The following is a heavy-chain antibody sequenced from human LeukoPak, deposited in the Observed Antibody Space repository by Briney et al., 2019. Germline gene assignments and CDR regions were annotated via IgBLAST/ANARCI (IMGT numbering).Heavy chain of an antibody. Sequence: PETRSLTWTVSGRTISIYYWNWIRQPPEEGLEWIGCHHDSESTKYNPSLRSRVAISVDTSNHQFSLKLGSVTAGDTAVYCCARWYSSGWVFVYWGQGTLVTVSS. CDR1: GRTISIYY. CDR3: ARWYSSGWVFVY. J-gene: IGHJ4*02. CDR2: HHDSEST. D-gene: IGHD6-19*01. V-gene: IGHV4-59*08.